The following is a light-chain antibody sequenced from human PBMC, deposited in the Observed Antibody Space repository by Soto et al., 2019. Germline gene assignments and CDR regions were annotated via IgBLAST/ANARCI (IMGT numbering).Light chain of an antibody. V-gene: IGKV3-20*01. CDR2: GAS. CDR1: QSVSSSY. Sequence: EIVLTQSPGTLSLSPGERATLSCRASQSVSSSYLAWYQQKPGQAPRVPIYGASSRATGIPDRFSGSGSGTEFTLTISRLEPEDFAVYFCQQYGNSPPNTFGQGTKVDIK. J-gene: IGKJ2*01. CDR3: QQYGNSPPNT.